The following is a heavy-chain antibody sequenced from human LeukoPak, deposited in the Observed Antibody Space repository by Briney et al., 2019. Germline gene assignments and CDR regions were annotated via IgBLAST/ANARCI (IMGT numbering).Heavy chain of an antibody. J-gene: IGHJ6*03. CDR3: ARDKRDFDYYMDV. CDR1: GFTFSSYA. CDR2: ISYDGSNK. D-gene: IGHD3/OR15-3a*01. V-gene: IGHV3-30*04. Sequence: GGSLRLSCAASGFTFSSYAMHWVRQAPGKGLEWVAVISYDGSNKYYADSVKGRFTISRDNAKNSLYLQMNSLRAEDTAVYYCARDKRDFDYYMDVWGKGTTVTISS.